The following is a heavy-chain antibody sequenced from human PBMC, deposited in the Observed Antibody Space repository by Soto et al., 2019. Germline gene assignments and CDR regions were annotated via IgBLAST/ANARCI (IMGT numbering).Heavy chain of an antibody. CDR2: ISGSGSSP. D-gene: IGHD6-19*01. CDR3: AKEGTSGLYYFDY. V-gene: IGHV3-23*01. Sequence: EVQLLESGGGLVQPGGSLRLSCAASGFTFSNYAMNWVRQAPGKGLEWVSTISGSGSSPYYADSVKGRLTISRDNSKNTLYLQMDSLRAGDSAIYYCAKEGTSGLYYFDYWGQGTLVTVSS. CDR1: GFTFSNYA. J-gene: IGHJ4*02.